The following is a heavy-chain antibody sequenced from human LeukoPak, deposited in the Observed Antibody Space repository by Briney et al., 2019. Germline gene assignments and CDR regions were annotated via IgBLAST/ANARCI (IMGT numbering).Heavy chain of an antibody. CDR1: GGSFSGYY. Sequence: SSETLSLTCAVYGGSFSGYYWSWIRQPPGKGLEWIGEINHSGSTNYNPSLKSRVTISVDTSKNQFSLKLSSVTAADTAVYYCARVMWLQSMEYFDYWGQGTLVTVSS. J-gene: IGHJ4*02. D-gene: IGHD5-24*01. CDR3: ARVMWLQSMEYFDY. CDR2: INHSGST. V-gene: IGHV4-34*01.